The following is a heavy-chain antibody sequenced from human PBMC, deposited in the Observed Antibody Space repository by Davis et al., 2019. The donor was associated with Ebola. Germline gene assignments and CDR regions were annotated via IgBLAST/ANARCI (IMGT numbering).Heavy chain of an antibody. CDR1: GYTLTRYY. CDR2: INPSGGST. J-gene: IGHJ4*02. D-gene: IGHD6-19*01. CDR3: ARDNPYSSGWSNPPGDY. Sequence: ASVKVSCKASGYTLTRYYMHWVRQAPGQGLEWMGIINPSGGSTTYAQKFQGRVTMTRDTSTSAVCMDLSSLRSEDTAVYYCARDNPYSSGWSNPPGDYWGQGTLVTVSS. V-gene: IGHV1-46*01.